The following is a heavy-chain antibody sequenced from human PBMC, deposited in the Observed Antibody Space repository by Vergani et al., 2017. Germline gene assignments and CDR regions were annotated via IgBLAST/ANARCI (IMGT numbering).Heavy chain of an antibody. D-gene: IGHD3-3*01. J-gene: IGHJ6*04. Sequence: QVQLVQSGAEVKKPGASVKVSCKASGYTFTSYDINWVRQATGQGLEWMGWMNPNSGNTGYAQKFQGRVTMTRNTSISTAYMELSGLRSEDTAVYYCAITTGGYYDFWGGYYTLHPDYYYYGMDVWGKGP. CDR2: MNPNSGNT. CDR3: AITTGGYYDFWGGYYTLHPDYYYYGMDV. CDR1: GYTFTSYD. V-gene: IGHV1-8*01.